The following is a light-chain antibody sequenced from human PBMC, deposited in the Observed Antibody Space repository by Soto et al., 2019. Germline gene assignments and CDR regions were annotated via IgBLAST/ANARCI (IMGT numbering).Light chain of an antibody. J-gene: IGKJ5*01. V-gene: IGKV3D-15*01. CDR2: DAS. CDR3: QQYYKRPRT. Sequence: SPSNLSLSPEERATLSCRASQSVNIYLAWYQQKPGQAPRLLIYDASNRATGIPARFSGSGSGTEFTLTINSLQAEDCAVYYCQQYYKRPRTFGQGTRLEIK. CDR1: QSVNIY.